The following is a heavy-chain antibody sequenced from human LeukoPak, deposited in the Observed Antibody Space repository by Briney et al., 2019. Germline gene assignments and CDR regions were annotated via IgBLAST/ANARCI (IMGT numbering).Heavy chain of an antibody. Sequence: PSETLSLTCTVSGGSISSSSYYWGWIRQPPGKGLEWIGSIYYSGSTYYNPSLKSRVTISVDTSKNQFSLKLSSVTAADTAVYYCASGDGYNSPYGYWGQGTLVTVSS. CDR3: ASGDGYNSPYGY. V-gene: IGHV4-39*07. J-gene: IGHJ4*02. CDR1: GGSISSSSYY. CDR2: IYYSGST. D-gene: IGHD5-24*01.